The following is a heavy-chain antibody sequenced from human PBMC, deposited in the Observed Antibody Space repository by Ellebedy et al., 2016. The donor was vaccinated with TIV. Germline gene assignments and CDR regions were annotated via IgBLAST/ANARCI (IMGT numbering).Heavy chain of an antibody. D-gene: IGHD3-16*02. V-gene: IGHV4-59*08. CDR1: GGSISSYY. J-gene: IGHJ6*02. CDR3: ARVGMITFGGVIVPTSSYYGMDV. Sequence: SETLSLXXTVSGGSISSYYWSWIRQPPGKGLEWIGYIYYSGSTNYNPSLKSRVTISVDTSKNQFSLKLSSVTAADTAVYYCARVGMITFGGVIVPTSSYYGMDVWGQGTTVTVSS. CDR2: IYYSGST.